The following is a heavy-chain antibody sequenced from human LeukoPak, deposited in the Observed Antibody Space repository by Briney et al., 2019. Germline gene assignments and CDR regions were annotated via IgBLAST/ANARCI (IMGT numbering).Heavy chain of an antibody. CDR1: GFTFDDYA. J-gene: IGHJ4*02. CDR3: AKDMHVGRGSGWQFDY. D-gene: IGHD6-19*01. CDR2: ISWNSGSI. V-gene: IGHV3-9*01. Sequence: HPGRSLRLSCAASGFTFDDYAMHWVRQAPGKGLEWVSGISWNSGSIGYADSVKGRFTISRDNAKNSLYLQMNSLRAEDTALYYCAKDMHVGRGSGWQFDYWGQGTLVTVSS.